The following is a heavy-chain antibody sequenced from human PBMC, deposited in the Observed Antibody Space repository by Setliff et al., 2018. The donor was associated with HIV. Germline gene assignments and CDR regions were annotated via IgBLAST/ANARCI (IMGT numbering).Heavy chain of an antibody. V-gene: IGHV1-46*01. CDR3: ARGSLLGYFDWLFPD. CDR2: INPSGGST. D-gene: IGHD3-9*01. Sequence: ASVKVSCKASGYTFTGYYMHWVRQAPGQGLEWMGIINPSGGSTSYAQKSRGRVTMTRDTSISTAYMELSRLRSDDTAVYYCARGSLLGYFDWLFPDWGQGTLVTVSS. J-gene: IGHJ4*02. CDR1: GYTFTGYY.